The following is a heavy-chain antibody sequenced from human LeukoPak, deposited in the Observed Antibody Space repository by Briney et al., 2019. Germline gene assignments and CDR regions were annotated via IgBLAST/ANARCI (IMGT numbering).Heavy chain of an antibody. CDR3: AREPRRFGD. D-gene: IGHD3-10*01. CDR1: GYTFTSYY. CDR2: MNPNSGYT. Sequence: ASVKVSCKASGYTFTSYYMHWVRQATGQGLEWLGYMNPNSGYTGYAQKFQGRVTMTSDTSINTAYMELSSLRSEDTAVYYCAREPRRFGDWGQGTLVTVSS. J-gene: IGHJ4*02. V-gene: IGHV1-8*02.